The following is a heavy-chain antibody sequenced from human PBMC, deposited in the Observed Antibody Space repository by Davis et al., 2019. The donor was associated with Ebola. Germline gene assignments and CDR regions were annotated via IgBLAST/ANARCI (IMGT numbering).Heavy chain of an antibody. CDR2: ISAYNGNT. CDR1: GYTFTGYY. J-gene: IGHJ4*02. D-gene: IGHD3-3*01. Sequence: ASVKVSCKASGYTFTGYYMHWVRQASGQGLEWMGWISAYNGNTNYAQKLQGRVTMTTDTSTSTAYLELRSLRSDDTALYYCARGPQRGELRFLEWVTTRFDYWGQGTLVTVSS. V-gene: IGHV1-18*04. CDR3: ARGPQRGELRFLEWVTTRFDY.